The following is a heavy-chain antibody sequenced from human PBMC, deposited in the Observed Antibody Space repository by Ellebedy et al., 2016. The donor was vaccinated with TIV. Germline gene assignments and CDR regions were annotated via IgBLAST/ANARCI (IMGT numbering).Heavy chain of an antibody. V-gene: IGHV5-51*01. CDR1: GYSFTSYW. CDR3: ARLRAGGYSYGNYYYYGMDV. J-gene: IGHJ6*02. D-gene: IGHD5-18*01. Sequence: GESLKISXKGSGYSFTSYWIGWVRQMPGKGLEWMGIIYPGDSDTRYSPSFQGQVTISADKSISTAYLQWSSLKASDTAMYYCARLRAGGYSYGNYYYYGMDVWGQGTTVTVSS. CDR2: IYPGDSDT.